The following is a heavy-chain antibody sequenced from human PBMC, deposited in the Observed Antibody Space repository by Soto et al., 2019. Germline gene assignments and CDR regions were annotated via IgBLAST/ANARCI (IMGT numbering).Heavy chain of an antibody. J-gene: IGHJ5*02. CDR1: GFTFSSYA. V-gene: IGHV3-30-3*01. CDR3: ARDHGGYYGSGSYYNWFDP. Sequence: GGSLRLSCAASGFTFSSYAMHWVRQAPGKGLEWVAVISYDGSNKYYADSVKGRFTISRDNSKNTLYLQMNSLRAEDTAVYYCARDHGGYYGSGSYYNWFDPWGQGTLVTVSS. D-gene: IGHD3-10*01. CDR2: ISYDGSNK.